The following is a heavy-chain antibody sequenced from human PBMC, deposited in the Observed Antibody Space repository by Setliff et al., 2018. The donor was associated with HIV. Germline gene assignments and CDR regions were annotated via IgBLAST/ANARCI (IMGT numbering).Heavy chain of an antibody. Sequence: PSETLSLTCTVSGDSISSGTYYWSWVRQPAGKGLEWIGHIYTSASTNYNPSLKSRVTISVDTSKNQFSLKLNSVTAADMAVYYCARVSFYYWCFDLWGPGTRVTVSS. CDR1: GDSISSGTYY. D-gene: IGHD3-16*01. J-gene: IGHJ2*01. CDR3: ARVSFYYWCFDL. CDR2: IYTSAST. V-gene: IGHV4-61*09.